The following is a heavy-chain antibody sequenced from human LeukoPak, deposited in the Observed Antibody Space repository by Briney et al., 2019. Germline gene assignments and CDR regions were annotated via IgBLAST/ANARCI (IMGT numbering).Heavy chain of an antibody. CDR3: ARGSITMIVVVPMADY. J-gene: IGHJ4*02. CDR2: INSDGSST. V-gene: IGHV3-74*01. D-gene: IGHD3-22*01. Sequence: PGGSLRLSCAASGFTFSSYWMHWVRQAPGKGLVWVSRINSDGSSTSYADSVKGRFTISRDNAKNTLYLQMNSLRAEDTAVYYCARGSITMIVVVPMADYWGQGILVTVSS. CDR1: GFTFSSYW.